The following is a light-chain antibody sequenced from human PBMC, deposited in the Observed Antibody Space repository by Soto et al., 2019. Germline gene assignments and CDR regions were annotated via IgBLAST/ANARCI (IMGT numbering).Light chain of an antibody. V-gene: IGLV3-25*03. CDR3: QSADTSGTYYV. Sequence: YELTQPPSVSVSPGQTARITCSGDALPKQYAYWYQQKPGQAPVLVIYKDSERPSGIPERFSGSSSGTTVTLTISGVQAEDEAAYYCQSADTSGTYYVFGTGTKVPV. CDR1: ALPKQY. J-gene: IGLJ1*01. CDR2: KDS.